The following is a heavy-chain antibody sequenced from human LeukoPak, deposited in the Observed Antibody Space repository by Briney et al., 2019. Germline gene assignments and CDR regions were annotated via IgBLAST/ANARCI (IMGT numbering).Heavy chain of an antibody. D-gene: IGHD1-26*01. Sequence: SETLSLTCTVSGGSISSYYWSWIRQPPGKGLEWIGHIYGSGSTNYNPSLKSRVTLSADTSKNQFSLKLSSVTAADTAVYYCARLVVPIVGATHFDYWGQGTLVTVSS. V-gene: IGHV4-59*08. J-gene: IGHJ4*02. CDR2: IYGSGST. CDR1: GGSISSYY. CDR3: ARLVVPIVGATHFDY.